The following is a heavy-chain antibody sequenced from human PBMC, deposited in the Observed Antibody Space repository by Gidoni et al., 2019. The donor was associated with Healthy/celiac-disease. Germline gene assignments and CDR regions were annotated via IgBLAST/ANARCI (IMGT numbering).Heavy chain of an antibody. CDR1: GCSISSGGYY. CDR2: IFYSGST. J-gene: IGHJ4*02. CDR3: ARARITGTTHFDY. V-gene: IGHV4-31*03. Sequence: QLQLQQSGPRMVKPSPTPSLTCTVSGCSISSGGYYWSWIRQHPGKGLEWIGYIFYSGSTYYNPSLKSRVTISVDTSKNQFSLKLSSVTAADTAVYYCARARITGTTHFDYWGQGTLVTVSS. D-gene: IGHD1-20*01.